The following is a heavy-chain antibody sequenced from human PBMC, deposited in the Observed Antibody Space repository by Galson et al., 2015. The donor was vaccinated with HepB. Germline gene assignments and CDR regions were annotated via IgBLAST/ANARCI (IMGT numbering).Heavy chain of an antibody. J-gene: IGHJ4*02. Sequence: SLRLSCAASGFSFSSYAMSWVRQAPGKGLEWVSAITGSGATTYYADSVKGRFTIPRDSSKNTLYLQMNSLRAEDTAIYYCAKDTHSGSYLPGFDSWGQGTLVTVSS. CDR1: GFSFSSYA. D-gene: IGHD1-26*01. V-gene: IGHV3-23*01. CDR2: ITGSGATT. CDR3: AKDTHSGSYLPGFDS.